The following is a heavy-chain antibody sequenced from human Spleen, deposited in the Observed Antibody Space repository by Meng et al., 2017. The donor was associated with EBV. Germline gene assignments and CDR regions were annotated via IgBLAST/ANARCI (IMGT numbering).Heavy chain of an antibody. CDR2: INEDGRTT. D-gene: IGHD3-3*02. CDR1: GFMFDDYD. J-gene: IGHJ4*02. CDR3: SRDLAGPYDD. V-gene: IGHV3-74*01. Sequence: ELLLVGLGGGVVRPGGSLRLSCATSGFMFDDYDMNWVRHAPGKGLVWISRINEDGRTTTYADSVKGRFTISRDNTKNTLYLQMNSLRVEDTALYFCSRDLAGPYDDWGQGTLVTVSS.